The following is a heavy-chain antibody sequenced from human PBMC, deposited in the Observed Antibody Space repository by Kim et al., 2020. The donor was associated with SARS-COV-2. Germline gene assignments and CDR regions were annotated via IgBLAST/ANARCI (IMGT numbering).Heavy chain of an antibody. CDR1: GGYINTFY. J-gene: IGHJ2*01. Sequence: SETLSLTCTVSGGYINTFYWSWIRQPAGKGLEWIGRIYSSGSTNYNPSPKSRVTMSVDTTKNQFSLKLNSVTAADSAVYFCVRERYFSSVIYYNFWYFALWGRRTVVTVSS. D-gene: IGHD3-10*01. CDR2: IYSSGST. CDR3: VRERYFSSVIYYNFWYFAL. V-gene: IGHV4-4*07.